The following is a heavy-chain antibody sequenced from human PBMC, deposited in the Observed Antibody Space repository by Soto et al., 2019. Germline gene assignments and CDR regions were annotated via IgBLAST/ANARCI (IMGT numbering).Heavy chain of an antibody. CDR3: ASSVVVPAAIFPWFDP. CDR2: IIPIFGTA. V-gene: IGHV1-69*13. J-gene: IGHJ5*02. CDR1: GGTFSSYA. D-gene: IGHD2-2*01. Sequence: GASVKVSCKASGGTFSSYAISWVRQAPGQGLEWMGGIIPIFGTANYAQKFQGRVTITADESTSTAYMELSRLRSEDTAVYYCASSVVVPAAIFPWFDPWGQGTLVTVSS.